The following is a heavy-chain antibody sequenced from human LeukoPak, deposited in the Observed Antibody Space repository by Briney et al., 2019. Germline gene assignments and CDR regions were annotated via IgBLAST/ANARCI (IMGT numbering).Heavy chain of an antibody. CDR1: GFTFSSIS. Sequence: GSLRLSCEATGFTFSSISMNWVRQAPGKGLEWVSSISPDGETTYHADSVKGRFSTSRDNTESSLYLQMNSLRAEDTAVYYCTRDLPVPSLVRGIIIYGLIDYWGQGTLVTVSS. CDR3: TRDLPVPSLVRGIIIYGLIDY. CDR2: ISPDGETT. D-gene: IGHD3-10*01. J-gene: IGHJ4*02. V-gene: IGHV3-21*06.